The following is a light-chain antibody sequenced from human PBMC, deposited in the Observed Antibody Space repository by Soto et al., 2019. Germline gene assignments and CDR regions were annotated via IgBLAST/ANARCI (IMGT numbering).Light chain of an antibody. CDR1: QSVRSSQSVSSY. CDR2: GAT. J-gene: IGKJ3*01. V-gene: IGKV3-20*01. CDR3: QQYSTSPLT. Sequence: EIVLTQSPGTLSLSPGERATLSCRSSQSVRSSQSVSSYLAWYQQQPDQAPRLLIYGATNRATGIPDRFSGSWSATDFPLTISRLDPEDFAVYCCQQYSTSPLTFGPGTKVGIK.